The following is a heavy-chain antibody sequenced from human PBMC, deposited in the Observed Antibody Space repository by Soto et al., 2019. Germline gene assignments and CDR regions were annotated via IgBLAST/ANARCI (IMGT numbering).Heavy chain of an antibody. CDR2: ISNSGVST. V-gene: IGHV3-23*01. D-gene: IGHD3-10*01. CDR1: GFTLSSYA. Sequence: GGSLRLSCAASGFTLSSYAMSWVRQAPGKGLEWVSGISNSGVSTYYADSVKGRFTISRDDSKNTLLLQMNSLRDDDTAVYYCAKSVMKIYGSGSGSYYYYALDVWGQGTTVTVSS. J-gene: IGHJ6*02. CDR3: AKSVMKIYGSGSGSYYYYALDV.